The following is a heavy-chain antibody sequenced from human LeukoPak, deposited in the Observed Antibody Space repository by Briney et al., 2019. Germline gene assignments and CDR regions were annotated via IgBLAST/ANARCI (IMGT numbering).Heavy chain of an antibody. CDR3: ARLSPFRAAGQTFDY. D-gene: IGHD6-13*01. CDR1: GYTFTGYY. J-gene: IGHJ4*02. Sequence: SVKVSCKASGYTFTGYYMHWVRQAPGQGLEWMGWINPNSGGTNYAQKFQGRVTMTRDTSISTAYMELSRLRSDDTAVYYCARLSPFRAAGQTFDYWGQGTLVTVSS. CDR2: INPNSGGT. V-gene: IGHV1-2*02.